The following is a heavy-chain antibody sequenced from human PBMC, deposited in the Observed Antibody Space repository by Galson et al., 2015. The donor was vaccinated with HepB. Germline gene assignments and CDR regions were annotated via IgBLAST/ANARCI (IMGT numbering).Heavy chain of an antibody. D-gene: IGHD3-3*01. CDR1: GFTFSSYS. J-gene: IGHJ6*02. CDR2: ISSSSSYI. CDR3: ARGYYDFWSGTGVYGMDV. V-gene: IGHV3-21*01. Sequence: SLRLSCAASGFTFSSYSMNWVRQAPGKGLEWVSSISSSSSYIYYADSVKGRFTISRDNAKNSLYLQMSSLRAEDTAVYYCARGYYDFWSGTGVYGMDVWGQGTTVTVSS.